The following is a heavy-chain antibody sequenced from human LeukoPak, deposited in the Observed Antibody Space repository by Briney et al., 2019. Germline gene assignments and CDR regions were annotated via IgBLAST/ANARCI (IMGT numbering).Heavy chain of an antibody. J-gene: IGHJ4*02. CDR2: IKQDGSEK. D-gene: IGHD5-24*01. CDR3: ARVGGWLRYYFHY. CDR1: GFTFSSYW. Sequence: PGGSLRLSCAASGFTFSSYWMSWVRQAPGKGLEWVANIKQDGSEKYYVDSVKGRFTISRDNAKNSLYLQMNSLRAEDTAVYYCARVGGWLRYYFHYWGQGTLVTVSS. V-gene: IGHV3-7*01.